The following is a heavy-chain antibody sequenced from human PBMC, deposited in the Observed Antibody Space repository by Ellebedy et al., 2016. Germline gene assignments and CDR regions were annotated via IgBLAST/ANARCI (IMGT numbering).Heavy chain of an antibody. J-gene: IGHJ4*02. CDR2: ISGSGSDT. CDR3: AKAPLSTVTISFGS. Sequence: GESLKISXATSGFTFSSYAMTWVRQAPGKGLEWVSSISGSGSDTYYADSVRGRFTISRDSSKNTLCLQMNSLRAEDTAIYYCAKAPLSTVTISFGSWGQGTLVTVSS. CDR1: GFTFSSYA. V-gene: IGHV3-23*01. D-gene: IGHD4-17*01.